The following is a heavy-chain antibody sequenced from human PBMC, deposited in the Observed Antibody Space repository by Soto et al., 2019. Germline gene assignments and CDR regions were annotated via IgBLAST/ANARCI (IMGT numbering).Heavy chain of an antibody. CDR2: ISAYNGNT. J-gene: IGHJ6*02. V-gene: IGHV1-18*01. CDR1: GYTFTSYG. Sequence: WASVKVSCKASGYTFTSYGISWVRQAPGQGLEWMGWISAYNGNTNYAQKLQGRVTMTTDTSTSTAYMELRSLRSDDTAVYYCAREGYSGYDWDRDYYYYYGMDVWGQGTTVTVSS. CDR3: AREGYSGYDWDRDYYYYYGMDV. D-gene: IGHD5-12*01.